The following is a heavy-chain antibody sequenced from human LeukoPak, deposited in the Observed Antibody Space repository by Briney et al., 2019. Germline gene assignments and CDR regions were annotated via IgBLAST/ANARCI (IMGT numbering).Heavy chain of an antibody. J-gene: IGHJ4*02. V-gene: IGHV1-69*13. Sequence: SVKVSCKASGGTFSSYAISWVRQAPGQGLEWMGGIIPIFGTANYAQKFQGRVTITADESTSTAYMELSSLRSEDTAVYYCARTDLGNVAFDYWGPGTLVTVSS. CDR3: ARTDLGNVAFDY. D-gene: IGHD2-2*03. CDR1: GGTFSSYA. CDR2: IIPIFGTA.